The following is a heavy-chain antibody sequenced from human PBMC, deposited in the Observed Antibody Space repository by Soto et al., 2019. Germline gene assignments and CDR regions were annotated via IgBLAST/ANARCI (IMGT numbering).Heavy chain of an antibody. CDR1: GGPFLSYA. D-gene: IGHD3-10*01. V-gene: IGHV1-69*12. J-gene: IGHJ4*02. CDR2: LIPVFGTP. Sequence: QVQLVQSGAEVKKPGSSVKVSCKASGGPFLSYAITWVRQAPGQGLEWMGGLIPVFGTPNYAQKFQGRVTMTAEYSTKTTYMQLSSRRSEDAAVCYGAKKYNYGSGTYFDSWGQGTLVTVSS. CDR3: AKKYNYGSGTYFDS.